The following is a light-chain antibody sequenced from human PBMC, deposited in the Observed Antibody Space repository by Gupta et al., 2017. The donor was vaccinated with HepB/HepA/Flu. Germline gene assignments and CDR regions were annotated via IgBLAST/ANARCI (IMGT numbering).Light chain of an antibody. J-gene: IGLJ1*01. CDR2: DVS. CDR1: SSDVGAYSY. V-gene: IGLV2-11*01. CDR3: CSYAVIYTYV. Sequence: QSALTQPRSVSGSPGQSVTISCTGTSSDVGAYSYVSWFQQRPGIVPKLIIYDVSKRPSGVPDRFSGSQSGNTAPLTISGFQAEDEADYYCCSYAVIYTYVFGTGTKVTVL.